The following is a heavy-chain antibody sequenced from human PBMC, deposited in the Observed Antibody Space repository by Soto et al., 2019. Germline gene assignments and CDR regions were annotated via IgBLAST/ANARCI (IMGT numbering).Heavy chain of an antibody. Sequence: QVQLVQSGAEVKKPGSSVKVSCKASGGAFSSYAISWVRQAPGQGLEWMGGIIPIFGTANYAQKFQGRVTITADKSTSTAYMELSSLRSEDTAVYYCARRVIIAAAVLAFNGMDVWGQGTTVTVSS. D-gene: IGHD6-13*01. CDR2: IIPIFGTA. V-gene: IGHV1-69*06. J-gene: IGHJ6*02. CDR1: GGAFSSYA. CDR3: ARRVIIAAAVLAFNGMDV.